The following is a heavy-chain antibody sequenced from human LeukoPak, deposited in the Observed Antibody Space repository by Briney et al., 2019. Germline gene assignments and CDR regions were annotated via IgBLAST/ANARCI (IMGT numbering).Heavy chain of an antibody. CDR2: IYYCGST. D-gene: IGHD3-3*01. J-gene: IGHJ3*02. CDR3: ARITLGIFGSLGAFDI. V-gene: IGHV4-59*01. Sequence: SETLSLTCTVSGGSISSYYWSWIRQPPVKGLELIGYIYYCGSTNYNPSLKSRVTITVDTSKNQFSLKLSSVTAADTAMYYCARITLGIFGSLGAFDIWGQGTMVTVSS. CDR1: GGSISSYY.